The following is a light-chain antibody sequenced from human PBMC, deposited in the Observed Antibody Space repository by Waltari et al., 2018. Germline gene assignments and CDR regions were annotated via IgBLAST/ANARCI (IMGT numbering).Light chain of an antibody. CDR3: MQGTHCPRT. CDR1: QSLLNSDGNTY. J-gene: IGKJ2*01. Sequence: DVVMTQSPLSLPVTLGQPASISCRSSQSLLNSDGNTYLNWFHQRPGQSPRRLIYRVSNHASGGPDRLSGSRSGTDFTQKISSVEDEYVRVYYFMQGTHCPRTFCWRTKLEIK. CDR2: RVS. V-gene: IGKV2-30*01.